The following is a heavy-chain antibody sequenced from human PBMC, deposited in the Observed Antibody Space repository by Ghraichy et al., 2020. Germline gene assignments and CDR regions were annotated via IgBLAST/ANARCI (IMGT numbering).Heavy chain of an antibody. CDR1: GGSISSYY. Sequence: SETLSLTCTVSGGSISSYYWSWIRQPPGKGLEWIGYIYYSGSTNYNPSLKSRVTISVDTSKNQFSLKLSSVTAADTAVYYCAGGCSGGSCSFPIDYWGQGTLVTVSS. CDR3: AGGCSGGSCSFPIDY. J-gene: IGHJ4*02. D-gene: IGHD2-15*01. CDR2: IYYSGST. V-gene: IGHV4-59*01.